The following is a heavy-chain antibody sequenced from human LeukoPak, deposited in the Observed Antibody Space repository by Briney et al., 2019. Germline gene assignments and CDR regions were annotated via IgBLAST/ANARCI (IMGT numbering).Heavy chain of an antibody. Sequence: ASVKVSCKASGYTVTSYGISWVRQAPGQGLEWMGWISAYNGNTNYAQKLQGRVTMTTDTSTSTAYMELRSLRSDDTAVYYCARPRIAAAGAFDAFDIWGQGTMVTVSS. CDR2: ISAYNGNT. J-gene: IGHJ3*02. D-gene: IGHD6-13*01. CDR3: ARPRIAAAGAFDAFDI. CDR1: GYTVTSYG. V-gene: IGHV1-18*04.